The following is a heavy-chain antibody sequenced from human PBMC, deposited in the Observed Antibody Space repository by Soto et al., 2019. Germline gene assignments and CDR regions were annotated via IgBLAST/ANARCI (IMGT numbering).Heavy chain of an antibody. Sequence: SETLSLTCTVSGASVSSGAYYWGCVRQRPGRGLEWIGYIYESGYTYYNTSLKSRLTTSLDRSNNQFSLGLTSVTAADTAVYYCVRVLRHTAMVYPLFAPWGQGTLVTGSA. CDR2: IYESGYT. CDR3: VRVLRHTAMVYPLFAP. D-gene: IGHD5-18*01. V-gene: IGHV4-31*03. CDR1: GASVSSGAYY. J-gene: IGHJ5*02.